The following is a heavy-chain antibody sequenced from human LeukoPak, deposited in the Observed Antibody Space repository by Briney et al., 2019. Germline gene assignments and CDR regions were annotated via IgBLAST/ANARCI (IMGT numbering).Heavy chain of an antibody. CDR2: LYSGANT. D-gene: IGHD3-10*01. CDR1: GFSVSSNF. Sequence: PGGSLRLSCTASGFSVSSNFMSWVRQAPGKGLEWVSVLYSGANTYYADSVKGRFTISRDNSKNTLYPQMNSLRADDTAVYHCARAVAYYYVSGNYYPGAFDVWGQGTMVTVSS. J-gene: IGHJ3*01. V-gene: IGHV3-53*01. CDR3: ARAVAYYYVSGNYYPGAFDV.